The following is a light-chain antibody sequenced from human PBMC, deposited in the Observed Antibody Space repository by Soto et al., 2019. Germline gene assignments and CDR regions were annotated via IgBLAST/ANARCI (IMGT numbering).Light chain of an antibody. CDR2: DVT. Sequence: QSALTQPASVSGSPGQSITIFCTGTSSDVGGYNYVSWYQQRPGKPPKLMIYDVTNRPSGVSNRFSGSKSGSTASMTISGLQAEDEGDYYCSSYTNRNTVVVGGGTKLTV. CDR1: SSDVGGYNY. CDR3: SSYTNRNTVV. J-gene: IGLJ3*02. V-gene: IGLV2-14*03.